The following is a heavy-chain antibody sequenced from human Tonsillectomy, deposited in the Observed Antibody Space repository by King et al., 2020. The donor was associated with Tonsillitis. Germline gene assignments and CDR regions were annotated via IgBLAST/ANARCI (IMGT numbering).Heavy chain of an antibody. D-gene: IGHD3-10*01. CDR3: AKDASYGSGSYRYYYHGMDV. CDR1: GFTFSSYG. CDR2: IRYDGSNK. V-gene: IGHV3-30*02. Sequence: VQLVESGGGVVQPGGSLRLSCAASGFTFSSYGMHWVRQAPGKGLEWVAFIRYDGSNKYYADSVKGRFTISRDNSKNTLYLQMNSLRAEDTAVYYCAKDASYGSGSYRYYYHGMDVWGQGTTVTVSS. J-gene: IGHJ6*02.